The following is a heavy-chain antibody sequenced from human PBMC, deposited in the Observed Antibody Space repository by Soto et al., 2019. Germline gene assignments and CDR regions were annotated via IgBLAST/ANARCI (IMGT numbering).Heavy chain of an antibody. CDR2: IRSKAYGGTT. J-gene: IGHJ3*02. CDR3: TRGYCISTSCHGPAFDI. V-gene: IGHV3-49*03. D-gene: IGHD2-2*01. Sequence: GGSMRLSCTASGLTFGDYAMSWCRQAPGKGLEWVGFIRSKAYGGTTEYAASVKGRFTISRDDSKSIAYLQMNSLKTEDTAVYYCTRGYCISTSCHGPAFDIWGQGTMVT. CDR1: GLTFGDYA.